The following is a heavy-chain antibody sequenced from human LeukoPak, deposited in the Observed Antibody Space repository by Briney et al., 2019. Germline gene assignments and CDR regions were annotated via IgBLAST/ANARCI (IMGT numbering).Heavy chain of an antibody. CDR2: IWYYGSSN. Sequence: GKSLTLSCAASGFTFSSYGMHWVRQAPPKGLEGVAVIWYYGSSNYNGDSVKGRFSISRDNSKNTLYLQMNNLRAEDTAVYYWVRDDYESALYPRADMGGQGTMVTVSA. CDR1: GFTFSSYG. CDR3: VRDDYESALYPRADM. D-gene: IGHD3-22*01. V-gene: IGHV3-33*08. J-gene: IGHJ3*02.